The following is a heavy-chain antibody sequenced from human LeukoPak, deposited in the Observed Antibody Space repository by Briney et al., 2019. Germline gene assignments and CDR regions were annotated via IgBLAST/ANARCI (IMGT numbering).Heavy chain of an antibody. V-gene: IGHV4-34*01. Sequence: SETLSLTCAVYGGSFSGYYRSWIRQPPGKGLEWIGEINHSGSTNYNPSLKSRVTISVDTSKNQFSLKLSSVTAADTAVYYCARGARTPSGYGSRTAGRANWFDPWGQGTLVTVSS. CDR3: ARGARTPSGYGSRTAGRANWFDP. CDR1: GGSFSGYY. CDR2: INHSGST. D-gene: IGHD5-12*01. J-gene: IGHJ5*02.